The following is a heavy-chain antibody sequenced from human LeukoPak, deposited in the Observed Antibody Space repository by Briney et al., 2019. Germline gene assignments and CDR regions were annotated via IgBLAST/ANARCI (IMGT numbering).Heavy chain of an antibody. CDR3: ARATYYYDSSGYRYGNDAFDI. CDR2: INPNNGGT. V-gene: IGHV1-2*02. Sequence: ASVKVSCKASGYTFTGYYMHWVRQAPGQGLEWMGWINPNNGGTNYAQKFQGRVTMTRDTSISTAYMELSSLRSEYTAVYYCARATYYYDSSGYRYGNDAFDIWGQGTMVTVSS. D-gene: IGHD3-22*01. CDR1: GYTFTGYY. J-gene: IGHJ3*02.